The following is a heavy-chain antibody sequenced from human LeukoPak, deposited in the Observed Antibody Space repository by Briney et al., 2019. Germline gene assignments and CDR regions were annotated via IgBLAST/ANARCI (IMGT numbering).Heavy chain of an antibody. CDR2: IYTSGST. Sequence: PSETLSLTCTVSGGSISSYYWSWIRQPAGKGLEWIGRIYTSGSTNYNPSLKSRVTMSVDTSKNQFSLKLSSVTAADTAVYYCARGTIEITMVRVSQEVAFDIWGQGTMVTVSS. D-gene: IGHD3-10*01. CDR1: GGSISSYY. J-gene: IGHJ3*02. CDR3: ARGTIEITMVRVSQEVAFDI. V-gene: IGHV4-4*07.